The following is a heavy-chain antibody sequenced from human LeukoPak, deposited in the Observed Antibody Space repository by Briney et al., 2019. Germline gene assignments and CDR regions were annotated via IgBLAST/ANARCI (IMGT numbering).Heavy chain of an antibody. V-gene: IGHV3-53*01. CDR2: IYSGGDT. Sequence: GGSLRLSCAASGFIVSSNYMSWVRQAPGKGLEWVSFIYSGGDTYYADSVKGRFTISRDNSKNTLYLQMNSLRAEDTAVYYCAKASSGWYEGYYFDYWGQGTLVTVSS. CDR1: GFIVSSNY. D-gene: IGHD6-19*01. J-gene: IGHJ4*02. CDR3: AKASSGWYEGYYFDY.